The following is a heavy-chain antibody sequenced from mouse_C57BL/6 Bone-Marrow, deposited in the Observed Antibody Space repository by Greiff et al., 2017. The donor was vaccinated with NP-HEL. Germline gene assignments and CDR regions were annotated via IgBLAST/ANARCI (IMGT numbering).Heavy chain of an antibody. CDR3: ARSIYYYGSSYNYYAMDY. D-gene: IGHD1-1*01. V-gene: IGHV5-12*01. CDR1: GFTFSDYY. J-gene: IGHJ4*01. CDR2: ISNGGGST. Sequence: EVKLMESGGDLVQPGGSLKLSCAASGFTFSDYYMYWVRQTPEKRLEWVAYISNGGGSTYYPDTVKGRFTISRDNAKNTLYLQMSRLKSEDTAMYYCARSIYYYGSSYNYYAMDYWGQGTSVTVSS.